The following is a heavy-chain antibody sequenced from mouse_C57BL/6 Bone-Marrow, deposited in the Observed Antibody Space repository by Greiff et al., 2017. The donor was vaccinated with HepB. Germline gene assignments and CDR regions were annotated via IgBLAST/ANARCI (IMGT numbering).Heavy chain of an antibody. Sequence: EVMLVESGGGLVKPGGSLKLSCAASGFTFSSYAMSWVRQTPEKRLEWVATISDGGSYTYYPDNVKGRFPISRDNAKNNLYLQMSHLKSEDTAMYYCAREDYSNLAWFAYWGQGTLVTVSA. CDR2: ISDGGSYT. CDR1: GFTFSSYA. CDR3: AREDYSNLAWFAY. J-gene: IGHJ3*01. V-gene: IGHV5-4*01. D-gene: IGHD2-5*01.